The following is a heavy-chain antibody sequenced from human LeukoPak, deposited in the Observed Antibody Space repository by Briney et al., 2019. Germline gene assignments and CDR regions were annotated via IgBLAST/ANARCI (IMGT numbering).Heavy chain of an antibody. V-gene: IGHV4-39*07. CDR3: ARDYYGSGSYYSAFDY. CDR2: IYTSGST. D-gene: IGHD3-10*01. Sequence: SETLSLTCTVSGGSISSSSYYWGWIRQPPGKGLEWIGRIYTSGSTNYNPSLKSRVTMSVDTSKNQFSLKLSSVTAADTAVYYCARDYYGSGSYYSAFDYWGQGTLVTVSS. J-gene: IGHJ4*02. CDR1: GGSISSSSYY.